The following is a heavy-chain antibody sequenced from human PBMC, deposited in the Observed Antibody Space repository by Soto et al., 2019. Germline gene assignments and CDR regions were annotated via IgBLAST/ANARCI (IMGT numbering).Heavy chain of an antibody. J-gene: IGHJ5*02. CDR3: AREPLSIHADGLAP. CDR2: ITPVFGSV. V-gene: IGHV1-69*08. Sequence: QVRLIQSGPQVRKTGSSVRVSCEPSGETFASYNIAWVRQAPGQGLGWMGKITPVFGSVSYSQSFQGILTLTADRSTGTSHMELSDLRLDDSAVYFCAREPLSIHADGLAPWGQGTLVTVSS. CDR1: GETFASYN.